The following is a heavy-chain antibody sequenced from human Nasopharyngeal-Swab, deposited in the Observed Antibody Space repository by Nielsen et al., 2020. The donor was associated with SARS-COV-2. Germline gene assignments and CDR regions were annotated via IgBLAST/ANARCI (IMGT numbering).Heavy chain of an antibody. V-gene: IGHV4-39*01. D-gene: IGHD5-12*01. Sequence: SETLSLTCTVSGGSISTSSYYWGWIRQPPGKGLEWVGHYYVTGRTYYNPSLKSRITISVDTSESQFSLTLSSVTAADTAIYYCARHVAGYDSIDHWGQGTLVTVSS. J-gene: IGHJ4*02. CDR1: GGSISTSSYY. CDR2: YYVTGRT. CDR3: ARHVAGYDSIDH.